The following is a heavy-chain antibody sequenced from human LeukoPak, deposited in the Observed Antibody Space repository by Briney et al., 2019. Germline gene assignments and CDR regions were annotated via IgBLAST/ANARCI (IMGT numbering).Heavy chain of an antibody. J-gene: IGHJ4*02. CDR2: IGTSGSTI. CDR3: ATFYDSSGRDY. Sequence: GGSLRLSCAASGXTFSAYELNWVRQAPGKGLEWVSYIGTSGSTIYYADSVKGRFTISRDNAKNSLYLQMNSLRGEDTALYYCATFYDSSGRDYWGQGTLVTVSS. CDR1: GXTFSAYE. V-gene: IGHV3-48*03. D-gene: IGHD3-22*01.